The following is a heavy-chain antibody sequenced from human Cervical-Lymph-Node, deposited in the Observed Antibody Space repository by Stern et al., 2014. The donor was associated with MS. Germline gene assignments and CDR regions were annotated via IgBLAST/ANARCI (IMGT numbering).Heavy chain of an antibody. V-gene: IGHV1-46*01. D-gene: IGHD3-9*01. CDR1: GYTFSAYY. Sequence: VQLVQSGAEVKKPGASVKVSCKASGYTFSAYYMHWVRQAPGQGLEWAGVINPSDGSTNYAQKFQDRVTVTRDTSTSTAFMELSSLISEDTAMYYCARTMTGMSAFDFWGQGTLVTVSS. CDR2: INPSDGST. CDR3: ARTMTGMSAFDF. J-gene: IGHJ4*02.